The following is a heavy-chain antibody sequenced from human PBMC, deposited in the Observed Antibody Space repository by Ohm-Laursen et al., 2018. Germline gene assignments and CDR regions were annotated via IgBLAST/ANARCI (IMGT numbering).Heavy chain of an antibody. D-gene: IGHD5-24*01. Sequence: SETLSLTCTVSGGSISSYYWSWIRQPPGKGLEWIGYIYYSGSTNYNPSLKSRVTISVDTSKNQFSLKLSSVTAADTAVYYCARVSRRDCYNPLDYWGQGTLVTVSS. CDR2: IYYSGST. J-gene: IGHJ4*02. CDR3: ARVSRRDCYNPLDY. CDR1: GGSISSYY. V-gene: IGHV4-59*01.